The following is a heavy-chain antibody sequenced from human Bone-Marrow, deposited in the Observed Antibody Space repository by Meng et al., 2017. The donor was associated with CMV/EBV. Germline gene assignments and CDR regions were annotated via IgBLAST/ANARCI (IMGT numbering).Heavy chain of an antibody. D-gene: IGHD3-3*01. CDR1: GGSVSTGTYY. CDR2: IYYTGST. V-gene: IGHV4-61*03. CDR3: ARWLRGCRPICNWFDP. Sequence: SETLSLTCTVSGGSVSTGTYYWIWIRQPPGKGLEWIGYIYYTGSTNYNPSLKSRVTMSVSTSNNHFSLKLTSVTAVDTAVYYCARWLRGCRPICNWFDPWGPGTLVTVSS. J-gene: IGHJ5*01.